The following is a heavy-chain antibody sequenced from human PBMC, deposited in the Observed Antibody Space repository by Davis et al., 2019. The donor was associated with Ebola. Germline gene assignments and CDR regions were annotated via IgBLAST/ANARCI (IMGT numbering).Heavy chain of an antibody. Sequence: ASVKVSCKASGYTFTDYNIHWMRQAPGQGLEWLGRVIPKSGATNYAQKFQGRVTMTMDTSISTVYMELSSLRYDDTADYYCARGHNYAHEYWGQGTLVTVSS. J-gene: IGHJ4*02. CDR1: GYTFTDYN. CDR2: VIPKSGAT. V-gene: IGHV1-2*06. CDR3: ARGHNYAHEY. D-gene: IGHD4-11*01.